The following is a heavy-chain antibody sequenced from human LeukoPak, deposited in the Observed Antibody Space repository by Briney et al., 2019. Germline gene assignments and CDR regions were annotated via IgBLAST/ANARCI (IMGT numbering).Heavy chain of an antibody. CDR3: AKVSRLVVVPAGKVDY. D-gene: IGHD2-2*01. J-gene: IGHJ4*02. V-gene: IGHV3-23*01. CDR1: GFTFSSYA. CDR2: ISGSGGST. Sequence: PGGSLRLSCAASGFTFSSYAMSWVRQAPGKGLEWVSAISGSGGSTYYADSVKGRFTISRDNSKNTLYLQMNSLGAEGTAVYYCAKVSRLVVVPAGKVDYWGQGTLVTVSS.